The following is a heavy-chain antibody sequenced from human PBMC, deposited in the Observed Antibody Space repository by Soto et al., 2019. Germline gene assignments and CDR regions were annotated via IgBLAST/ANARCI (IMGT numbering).Heavy chain of an antibody. CDR2: ISAYNGNT. CDR1: GYTFTSYG. J-gene: IGHJ6*04. V-gene: IGHV1-18*01. CDR3: ARPYGSGSYAYMDV. Sequence: ASVKVSCKASGYTFTSYGIIWVRQAPGQGLEWMGWISAYNGNTNYAQKLQGRVTMTTDTSTSTAYMELRSLRSDDTAVYYCARPYGSGSYAYMDVWGKGTTVTVSS. D-gene: IGHD3-10*01.